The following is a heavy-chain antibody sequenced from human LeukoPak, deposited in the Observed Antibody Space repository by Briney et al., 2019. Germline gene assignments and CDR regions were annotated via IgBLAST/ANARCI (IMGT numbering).Heavy chain of an antibody. D-gene: IGHD1-26*01. V-gene: IGHV1-46*01. J-gene: IGHJ5*02. CDR2: INPSGSSA. CDR1: VYSLTSYY. Sequence: ASVKVSCKASVYSLTSYYMHWVRQAPGQGLEWMGFINPSGSSAAYAQKFQGRLTMTRDMFTSTDYMELTSLTSDDTAVYYCARDNSVGETAWWFDPWGQGTLVTVSS. CDR3: ARDNSVGETAWWFDP.